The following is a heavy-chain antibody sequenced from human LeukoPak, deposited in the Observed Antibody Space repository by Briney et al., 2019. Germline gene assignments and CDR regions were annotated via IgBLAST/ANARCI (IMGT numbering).Heavy chain of an antibody. Sequence: GGSLRLSCAASGFTFSSYAMHWVRQAPGKGLEWVAVISYDGSNKYYADSVKGRFTISRDNSKNTLYLQMNSLRAEDTAVYYCASLVDTAMAVPFDYWGQGTLVTVSS. V-gene: IGHV3-30-3*01. J-gene: IGHJ4*02. D-gene: IGHD5-18*01. CDR1: GFTFSSYA. CDR2: ISYDGSNK. CDR3: ASLVDTAMAVPFDY.